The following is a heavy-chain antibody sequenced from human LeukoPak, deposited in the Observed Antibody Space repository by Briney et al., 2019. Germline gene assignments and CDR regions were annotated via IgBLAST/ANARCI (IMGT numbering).Heavy chain of an antibody. CDR2: INPSGGST. D-gene: IGHD2-2*01. J-gene: IGHJ6*03. Sequence: GASVKVSCKASGYTFTSYYMHWVRQAPGQGLEWMGIINPSGGSTSYAQKFQGRVTMTRDMSTSTVYMELSSLRSEDTAVYYCARDAVPAAKYYYYYMDVWGKGTTVTVSS. CDR1: GYTFTSYY. V-gene: IGHV1-46*01. CDR3: ARDAVPAAKYYYYYMDV.